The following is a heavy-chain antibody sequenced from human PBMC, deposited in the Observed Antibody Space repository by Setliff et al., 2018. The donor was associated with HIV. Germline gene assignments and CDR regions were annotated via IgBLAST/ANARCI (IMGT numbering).Heavy chain of an antibody. CDR1: GGTFSSYT. CDR2: IIPIFGTA. CDR3: ARTREMVRGVITPAFDY. D-gene: IGHD3-10*01. J-gene: IGHJ4*02. Sequence: SVKVSCKASGGTFSSYTINWVRQAPGQGLEWMGGIIPIFGTANYAQKFQGRVTITTDESTSTAYMELSSLRSEDTALYYCARTREMVRGVITPAFDYWGLGTLVTVAS. V-gene: IGHV1-69*05.